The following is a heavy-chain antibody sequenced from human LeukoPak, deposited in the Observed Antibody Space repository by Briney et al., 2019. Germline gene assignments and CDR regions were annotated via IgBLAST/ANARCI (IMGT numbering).Heavy chain of an antibody. J-gene: IGHJ4*02. CDR2: IYYTGST. Sequence: SETLSLTCTVSSDSVNSGSYYWSWIRQPPGKGLEWIGNIYYTGSTNYAPSFRSRVTISLDTSKNQFSLKLTSVTAADTAVYYCASGDFDNWGQGTLVTVSS. V-gene: IGHV4-61*01. CDR3: ASGDFDN. CDR1: SDSVNSGSYY. D-gene: IGHD3-10*01.